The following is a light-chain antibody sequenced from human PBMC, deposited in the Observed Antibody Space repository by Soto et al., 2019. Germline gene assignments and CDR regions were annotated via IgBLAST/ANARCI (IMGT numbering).Light chain of an antibody. Sequence: DIPMTQSPSSLSASVGDRVNITCRASQSISSYLNWYQQKPGKAPKLLIYAASSLQSGVPSRFSGSGSGTEFTLTISRLEPEDFAVYYCQQYGSSPLWTFGQGTKVDIK. CDR3: QQYGSSPLWT. CDR1: QSISSY. CDR2: AAS. V-gene: IGKV1-39*01. J-gene: IGKJ1*01.